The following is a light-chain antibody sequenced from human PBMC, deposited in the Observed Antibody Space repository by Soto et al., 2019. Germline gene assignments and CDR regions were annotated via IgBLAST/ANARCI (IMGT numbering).Light chain of an antibody. V-gene: IGKV3-20*01. CDR3: QQYVTSPWA. J-gene: IGKJ1*01. Sequence: EIVLTQSPVTLSLSPGERATLSCRASQRITSNFLAWFQQKAGLAPRLLIYGASTRASGVPDRFSGGGSGTDFVLTISRLEPEDFAVYYCQQYVTSPWAFGQGTKVAIE. CDR1: QRITSNF. CDR2: GAS.